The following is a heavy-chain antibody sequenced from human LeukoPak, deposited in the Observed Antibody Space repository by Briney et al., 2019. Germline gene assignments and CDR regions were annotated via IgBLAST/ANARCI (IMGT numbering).Heavy chain of an antibody. CDR3: ARGELRGNGPSPLADY. CDR1: GYTFSSYG. J-gene: IGHJ4*02. V-gene: IGHV1-18*01. CDR2: ISGYNGKT. D-gene: IGHD4-23*01. Sequence: GASVKVSCKASGYTFSSYGISWVRQAPGQGLEWMGWISGYNGKTHYAQKVQGRVTMTTDTSTSTAYMELRSLRSDDTAVYYCARGELRGNGPSPLADYWGQGTLVTVSS.